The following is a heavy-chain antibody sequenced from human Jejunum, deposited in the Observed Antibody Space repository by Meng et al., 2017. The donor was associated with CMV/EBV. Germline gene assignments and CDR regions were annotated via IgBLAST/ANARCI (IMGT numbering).Heavy chain of an antibody. D-gene: IGHD2-2*01. V-gene: IGHV6-1*01. CDR1: ESVSRKSGT. CDR2: TYYRLRWYN. J-gene: IGHJ4*02. Sequence: ESVSRKSGTWKWIRQSPSGGLEWLGRTYYRLRWYNDYALSVKSRISVNADASKNQFSLQLNSVSPEDTAVYYCARDRGSSWYFDYWGQGTLVTVSS. CDR3: ARDRGSSWYFDY.